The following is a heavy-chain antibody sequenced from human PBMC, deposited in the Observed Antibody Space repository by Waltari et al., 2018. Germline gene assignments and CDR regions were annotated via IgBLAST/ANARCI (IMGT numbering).Heavy chain of an antibody. CDR2: ISGRGGST. V-gene: IGHV3-23*01. Sequence: EVQLLESGGGLVQPGGSLRLSCAASGFTFSSYAMSWVRQAPGKGLEWVSAISGRGGSTYYADSVKGRFTISRDNSKNTLYLQMNSLRAEDTAVYYCAKDRGCSGGSCYDAFDIWGQGTMVTVSS. D-gene: IGHD2-15*01. J-gene: IGHJ3*02. CDR3: AKDRGCSGGSCYDAFDI. CDR1: GFTFSSYA.